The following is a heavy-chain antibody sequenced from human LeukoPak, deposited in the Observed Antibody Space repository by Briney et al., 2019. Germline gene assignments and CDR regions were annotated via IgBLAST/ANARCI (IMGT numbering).Heavy chain of an antibody. CDR2: IYYTGST. J-gene: IGHJ3*02. D-gene: IGHD4-23*01. CDR1: GGSISSYY. CDR3: ARRQKLRGPPAGDAFDI. V-gene: IGHV4-59*08. Sequence: SGPTLVKPSETLSLTCTVSGGSISSYYWSWIRQPPGKGLEWIGYIYYTGSTNYTPSLKSRVTISVDTSKNQFSLKLSSMTAADTAVYYCARRQKLRGPPAGDAFDIWGQGTVVTVSS.